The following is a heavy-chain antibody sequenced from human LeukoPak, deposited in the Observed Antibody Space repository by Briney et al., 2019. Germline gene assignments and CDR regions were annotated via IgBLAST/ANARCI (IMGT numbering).Heavy chain of an antibody. J-gene: IGHJ6*02. D-gene: IGHD3-22*01. CDR2: IYYSGST. V-gene: IGHV4-39*07. Sequence: PSETLSLTCTVSGGSISSSSYYWGWIRQPPGKGLEWIGSIYYSGSTYYNPSLKSRVTISVDTSKNQFSLKLSSVTAADTAVYYCARDRNYYDSSGYYTYYYYGMDVWGQGTTVTVSS. CDR3: ARDRNYYDSSGYYTYYYYGMDV. CDR1: GGSISSSSYY.